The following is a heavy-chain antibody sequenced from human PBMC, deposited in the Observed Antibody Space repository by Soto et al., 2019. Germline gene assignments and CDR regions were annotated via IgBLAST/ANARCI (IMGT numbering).Heavy chain of an antibody. J-gene: IGHJ4*02. CDR1: GYTFISYW. V-gene: IGHV5-51*01. D-gene: IGHD2-15*01. CDR2: LSPADSVI. Sequence: PGESLKISCKGSGYTFISYWIGWVRQMPGKGLEWMGILSPADSVIRYSPSFQGQVTISADKSISTAYLQWTSLKASDTAMYYCARGVGGTRVYFDYWGQGALVTVSS. CDR3: ARGVGGTRVYFDY.